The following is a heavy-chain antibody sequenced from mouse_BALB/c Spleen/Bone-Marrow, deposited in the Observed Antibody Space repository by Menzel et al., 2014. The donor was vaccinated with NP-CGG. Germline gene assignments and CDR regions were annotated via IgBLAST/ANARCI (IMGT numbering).Heavy chain of an antibody. J-gene: IGHJ3*01. CDR1: GYTFTSYW. CDR2: INPSTGYT. CDR3: ARYPYYDYDGFAY. V-gene: IGHV1-7*01. Sequence: VKLQESGAELAKPGASVKMSCKASGYTFTSYWMHWAKQRPGRGLEWIGYINPSTGYTEYNQKFKDKATLTADKSSSTAYMQLSSLTSEGSAVYYCARYPYYDYDGFAYWGQGTLVTVSA. D-gene: IGHD2-4*01.